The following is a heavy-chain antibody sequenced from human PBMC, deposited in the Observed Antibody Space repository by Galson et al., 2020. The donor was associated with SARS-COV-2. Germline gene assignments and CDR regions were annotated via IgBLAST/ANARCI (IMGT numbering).Heavy chain of an antibody. J-gene: IGHJ4*02. CDR2: IYYSGAT. Sequence: SETLSLTCTVSGGSISGSTYFWGWVRQPPGKGLEWIANIYYSGATYYNQSLKSRVTISVDTSKNQFSLKLTSVTAADTAVYYCAREGNWNVLVDYWGQGTLVTVSS. CDR1: GGSISGSTYF. V-gene: IGHV4-39*07. D-gene: IGHD1-20*01. CDR3: AREGNWNVLVDY.